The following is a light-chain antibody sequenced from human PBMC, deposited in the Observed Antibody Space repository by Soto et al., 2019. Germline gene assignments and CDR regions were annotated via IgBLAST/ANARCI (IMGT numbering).Light chain of an antibody. CDR1: QVISTW. Sequence: IQMTQSPSSVSASVGDRVTITCRASQVISTWLAWYQQKPGQAPNLLIYAASVLESGVPSRFSGSGSGTEFTLTISSLQPDDFGTYYCQQYNSYSSFGQGTKVDIK. J-gene: IGKJ1*01. CDR2: AAS. V-gene: IGKV1-12*01. CDR3: QQYNSYSS.